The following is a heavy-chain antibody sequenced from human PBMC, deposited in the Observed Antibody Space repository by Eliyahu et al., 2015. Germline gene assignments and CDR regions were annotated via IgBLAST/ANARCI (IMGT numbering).Heavy chain of an antibody. J-gene: IGHJ2*01. D-gene: IGHD3-10*02. Sequence: EVQLLESGGGLVQPGGSLXLXCVVXGLTFXGXGMGWVRQAPGKGLEWVSSITGSGGSTFYADSAKGRFTVSRDNSKNTLHLQMNSLRAEDTAVYYCASDLVGDVHYWGRGTLVSVSS. CDR2: ITGSGGST. CDR1: GLTFXGXG. V-gene: IGHV3-23*01. CDR3: ASDLVGDVHY.